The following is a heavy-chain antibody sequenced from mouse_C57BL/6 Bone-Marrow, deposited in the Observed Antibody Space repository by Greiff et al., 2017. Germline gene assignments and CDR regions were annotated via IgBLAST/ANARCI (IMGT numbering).Heavy chain of an antibody. Sequence: EVHLVESGGDLVKPGASLKLSCAASGFTFSSYGMSWVRQTPDKRLEWVATISSGGSYTYYPDSVKGRFTISRDNAKNTLYLQMSSLKSEDTAMYYCAREGFDYWGQGTTLTVSS. V-gene: IGHV5-6*01. J-gene: IGHJ2*01. CDR2: ISSGGSYT. CDR3: AREGFDY. CDR1: GFTFSSYG.